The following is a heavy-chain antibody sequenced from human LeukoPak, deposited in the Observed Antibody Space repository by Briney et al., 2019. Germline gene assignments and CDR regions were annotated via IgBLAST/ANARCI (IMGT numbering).Heavy chain of an antibody. J-gene: IGHJ4*02. CDR3: ARDTRYFDWSHFDY. V-gene: IGHV1-2*02. CDR2: INPNSGGT. D-gene: IGHD3-9*01. Sequence: SVKVSCTASGYTFTDYSMHWVRQAPGQGLEWMGWINPNSGGTNYAQKFQGRVTMTRDTSISTAYMELSRLRSDDTAVYYCARDTRYFDWSHFDYWGQGTLVTVSS. CDR1: GYTFTDYS.